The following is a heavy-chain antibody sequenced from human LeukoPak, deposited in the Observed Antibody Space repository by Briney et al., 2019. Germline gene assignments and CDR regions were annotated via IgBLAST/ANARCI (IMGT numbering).Heavy chain of an antibody. V-gene: IGHV3-7*01. CDR2: IKQDGGEK. Sequence: GGSLRLSCVGSGFTFSSYWMNWVRQAPGKGLEWVANIKQDGGEKYYVDSVKGRFTISRDNSKNTLNLQMNSLRAEDTAVYYCVRDVKNPSTVIGLFDYWGQGTLVTVSS. CDR1: GFTFSSYW. D-gene: IGHD2-21*01. CDR3: VRDVKNPSTVIGLFDY. J-gene: IGHJ4*02.